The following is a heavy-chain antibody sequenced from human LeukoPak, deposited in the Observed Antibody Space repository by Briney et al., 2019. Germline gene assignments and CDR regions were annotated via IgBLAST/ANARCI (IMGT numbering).Heavy chain of an antibody. CDR2: INSHGSST. Sequence: PGGSLRLSCAASGFTFSSYWMHWVRQAPGKGLVWVSRINSHGSSTSYADSVKGRFTISRDNAKNTLYLQMNSLRAEDTAVYYCARVGRYDFWSGYYYYYYGMDVWGQGTTVTVSS. V-gene: IGHV3-74*01. CDR1: GFTFSSYW. CDR3: ARVGRYDFWSGYYYYYYGMDV. J-gene: IGHJ6*02. D-gene: IGHD3-3*01.